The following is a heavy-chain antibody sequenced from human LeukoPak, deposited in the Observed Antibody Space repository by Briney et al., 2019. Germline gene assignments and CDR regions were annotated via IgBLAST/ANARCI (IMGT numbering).Heavy chain of an antibody. CDR3: ASGLELDY. J-gene: IGHJ4*02. CDR1: GFTFSSYW. CDR2: IKQDGSEK. Sequence: PGGSLRLSCAASGFTFSSYWMRWVRQAPGKGLEWEANIKQDGSEKNYVDSVKGRFTISRDNAKNSLYLHMNSLRAEDTAVYYCASGLELDYWGQGTLVTVSS. V-gene: IGHV3-7*03.